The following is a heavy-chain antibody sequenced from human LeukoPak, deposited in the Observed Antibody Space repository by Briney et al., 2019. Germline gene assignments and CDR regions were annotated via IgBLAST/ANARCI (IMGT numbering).Heavy chain of an antibody. Sequence: SETLSLTCTVSGGSISSSSYYWGWIRQPPGKGLEWIGSIYYSGSTYYNPSLKSRVTISVDTSKNQFSLKLSSVTAADTAVYYCARDGRYYDFWSGYYFDYWGQGILVTVSS. CDR2: IYYSGST. V-gene: IGHV4-39*02. CDR3: ARDGRYYDFWSGYYFDY. J-gene: IGHJ4*02. D-gene: IGHD3-3*01. CDR1: GGSISSSSYY.